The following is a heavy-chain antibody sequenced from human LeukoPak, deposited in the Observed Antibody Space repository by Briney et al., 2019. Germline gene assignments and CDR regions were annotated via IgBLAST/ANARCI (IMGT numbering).Heavy chain of an antibody. D-gene: IGHD3-10*01. CDR3: ARDRALTTYYYGSGTPYYYYGMDV. CDR2: ISSSGSTI. J-gene: IGHJ6*02. V-gene: IGHV3-48*03. Sequence: GGSLRLSCAASGFTFSSYEMNWVRQAPGKGLGWVSYISSSGSTIYYADSVKGRFTISRDNAKNSLYLQMNSLRAEDTAVYYCARDRALTTYYYGSGTPYYYYGMDVWGQGTTVTVSS. CDR1: GFTFSSYE.